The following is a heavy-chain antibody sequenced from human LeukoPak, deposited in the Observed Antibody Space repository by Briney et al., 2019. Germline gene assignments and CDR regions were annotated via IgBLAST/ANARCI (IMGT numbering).Heavy chain of an antibody. V-gene: IGHV3-20*04. CDR1: GFTFDDYG. CDR2: INWNGGST. Sequence: PGGSLRLSCAASGFTFDDYGMSWVRQAPGKGLEWVSGINWNGGSTGYADSVKSRFTISRDNAKNSLYLQMNSLRAEDTALYYCARGGKAMVTLSYYYYYMDVWGKGTTVTVSS. CDR3: ARGGKAMVTLSYYYYYMDV. J-gene: IGHJ6*03. D-gene: IGHD5-18*01.